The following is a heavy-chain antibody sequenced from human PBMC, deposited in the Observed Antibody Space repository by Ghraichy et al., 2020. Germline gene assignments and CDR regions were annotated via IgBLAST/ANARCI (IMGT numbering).Heavy chain of an antibody. CDR1: GDSVSSNTGA. CDR2: TYYRSKWFT. J-gene: IGHJ4*02. Sequence: SETLSLTCAISGDSVSSNTGAWNWVRQSPSRGLEWLGRTYYRSKWFTDYAVSVESRININADTSKNQFSLQLTSVTPEDTAVYYCARALAGTFTYWAQGTLVTVSS. V-gene: IGHV6-1*01. D-gene: IGHD1-7*01. CDR3: ARALAGTFTY.